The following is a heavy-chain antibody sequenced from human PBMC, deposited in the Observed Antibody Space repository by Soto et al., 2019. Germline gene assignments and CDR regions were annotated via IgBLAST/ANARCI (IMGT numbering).Heavy chain of an antibody. D-gene: IGHD2-2*01. V-gene: IGHV1-18*01. J-gene: IGHJ5*02. Sequence: ASVKVSCKASGYTFTSYGISWVRQAPGQGLEWMGWISAYNGNTNYAQKLQGRVTMTTDTSTSTAYMELRSLRSDDTAVYYCARDQGVDCSSTSCYYLDPWGQGTLVTVSS. CDR3: ARDQGVDCSSTSCYYLDP. CDR1: GYTFTSYG. CDR2: ISAYNGNT.